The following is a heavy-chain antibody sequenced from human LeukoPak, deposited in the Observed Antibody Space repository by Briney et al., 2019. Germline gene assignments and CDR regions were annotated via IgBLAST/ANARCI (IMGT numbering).Heavy chain of an antibody. CDR1: GGSISSGGYS. D-gene: IGHD3-10*01. V-gene: IGHV4-30-2*01. CDR3: ARGYYGSGSYFGFDP. CDR2: IYHSGST. Sequence: SQTLSLTCAVSGGSISSGGYSWSWIRQPPGKGLEWIGYIYHSGSTYYNPSLKSRVTISVDRSKNQFSLKLSSVTAADTAVYYCARGYYGSGSYFGFDPWGQGTLVTVSS. J-gene: IGHJ5*02.